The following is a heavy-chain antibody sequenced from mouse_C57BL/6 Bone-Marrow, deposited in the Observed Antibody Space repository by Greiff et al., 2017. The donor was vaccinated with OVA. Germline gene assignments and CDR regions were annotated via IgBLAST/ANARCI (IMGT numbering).Heavy chain of an antibody. Sequence: EVQLQQSGPVLVKPGASVKMSCKASGYTFTDYYMNWVKQSHGKSLEWIGVINPYNGGTSYNQKFKGKATLTVDKSSSTAYMELNSLTSEDSAVYYCARPLMLRYAMDYWGQGTSVTVSS. J-gene: IGHJ4*01. D-gene: IGHD1-1*01. V-gene: IGHV1-19*01. CDR3: ARPLMLRYAMDY. CDR1: GYTFTDYY. CDR2: INPYNGGT.